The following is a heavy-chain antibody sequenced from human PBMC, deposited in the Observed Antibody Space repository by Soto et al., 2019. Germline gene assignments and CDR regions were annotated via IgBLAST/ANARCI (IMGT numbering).Heavy chain of an antibody. CDR1: GGSISSYY. Sequence: SETLSLTCTVSGGSISSYYWNWIRQPPGKGLEWIGCIYYSVDTNYNPSLKSRVTISVDTSKNQFSLSLSSLTAADTAVYYCARDTRYGVLDYWGLGPPVTVSS. CDR2: IYYSVDT. J-gene: IGHJ4*02. CDR3: ARDTRYGVLDY. D-gene: IGHD4-17*01. V-gene: IGHV4-59*01.